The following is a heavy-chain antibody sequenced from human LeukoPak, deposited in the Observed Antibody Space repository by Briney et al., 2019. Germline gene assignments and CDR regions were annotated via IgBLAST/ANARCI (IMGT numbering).Heavy chain of an antibody. Sequence: GEALKISCKGSGYSFTSYWNGWVRQMPGKGLEWMGIIYPGDSDTRYSPSFQGQVTISADKSISTAYLQWSSLKASDTAKYYCARQYCSGGSCYLGTNWFDPWGQGTLVTVSS. CDR3: ARQYCSGGSCYLGTNWFDP. CDR1: GYSFTSYW. J-gene: IGHJ5*02. V-gene: IGHV5-51*01. D-gene: IGHD2-15*01. CDR2: IYPGDSDT.